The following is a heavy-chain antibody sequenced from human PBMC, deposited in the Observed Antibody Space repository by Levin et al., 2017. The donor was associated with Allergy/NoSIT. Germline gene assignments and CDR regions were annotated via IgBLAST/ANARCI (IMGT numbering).Heavy chain of an antibody. CDR3: AKSLLDCSGGSCRRLGDYYYGMDV. J-gene: IGHJ6*02. CDR1: GFTFSSYA. V-gene: IGHV3-23*01. D-gene: IGHD2-15*01. Sequence: GGSLRLSCAASGFTFSSYAMSWVRQAPGKGLEWVSAISGSGGSTYYADSVKGRFTISRDNSKNTLYLQMNSLRAEDTAVYYCAKSLLDCSGGSCRRLGDYYYGMDVWGQGTTVTVSS. CDR2: ISGSGGST.